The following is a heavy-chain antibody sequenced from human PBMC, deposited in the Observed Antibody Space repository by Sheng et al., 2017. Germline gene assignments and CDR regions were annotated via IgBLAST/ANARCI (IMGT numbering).Heavy chain of an antibody. D-gene: IGHD3-10*01. J-gene: IGHJ4*02. CDR2: IYHSGST. CDR3: ARAVVRGVIAGTFDY. Sequence: QLQLQESGSGLVKPSQTLSLTCAVSGGSISSGGYSWSWIRQPPGKGLEWIGYIYHSGSTYYNPSLKSRVTISVDRSKNQFSLKLSSVTAADTAVYYCARAVVRGVIAGTFDYWGQGTLVTVSS. V-gene: IGHV4-30-2*01. CDR1: GGSISSGGYS.